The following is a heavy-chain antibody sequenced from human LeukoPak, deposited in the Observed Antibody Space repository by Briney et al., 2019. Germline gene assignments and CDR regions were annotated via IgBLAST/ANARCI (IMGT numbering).Heavy chain of an antibody. V-gene: IGHV1-2*02. D-gene: IGHD2-2*02. CDR3: ARGGGSSTSCYTCLGDY. J-gene: IGHJ4*02. Sequence: ASVTVSCKASGYTFTGYYMHWVRQAPGQGLEWMGWINPNSGGTNYAQKFQGRVTMTRDTSISTAYMELSRLRSDDTAVYYCARGGGSSTSCYTCLGDYWGQGTLVTVSS. CDR1: GYTFTGYY. CDR2: INPNSGGT.